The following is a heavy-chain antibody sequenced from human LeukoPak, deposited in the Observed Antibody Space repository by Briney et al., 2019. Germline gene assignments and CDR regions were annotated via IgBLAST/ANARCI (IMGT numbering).Heavy chain of an antibody. D-gene: IGHD4-11*01. CDR1: SGSITSGGYY. CDR3: ARAPKGMTTVRYYYYYYMTS. CDR2: IYYSGST. V-gene: IGHV4-31*03. J-gene: IGHJ6*03. Sequence: SETLSLTCTVSSGSITSGGYYWNWIRQHPGKGLEWIGYIYYSGSTFYNPSLKSRVTMSVDTSKNQFSLKLSSVTAADTAVYYCARAPKGMTTVRYYYYYYMTSGAKGPRSPSP.